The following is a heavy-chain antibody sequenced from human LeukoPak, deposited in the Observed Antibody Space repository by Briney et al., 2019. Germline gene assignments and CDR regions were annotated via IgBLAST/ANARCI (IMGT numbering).Heavy chain of an antibody. CDR1: GFTSSTFP. Sequence: GGSLRLSCAAPGFTSSTFPMNWVRQAPAKGLEWVALIQDDGATTNYADSVRGRFTISRDNSKSTVYLQMNSLKPDDTAVYYCATQSITLVVVMSPFDYWGQGTLVTVSS. D-gene: IGHD3-22*01. J-gene: IGHJ4*02. V-gene: IGHV3-30*02. CDR2: IQDDGATT. CDR3: ATQSITLVVVMSPFDY.